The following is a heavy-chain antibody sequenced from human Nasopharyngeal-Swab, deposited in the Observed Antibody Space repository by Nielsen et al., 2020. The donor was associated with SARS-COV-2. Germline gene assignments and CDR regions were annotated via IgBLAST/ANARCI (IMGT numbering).Heavy chain of an antibody. CDR1: EFTFNGFV. CDR2: IWSDGSNE. Sequence: GGSLRLSCAASEFTFNGFVIHWVRQAPAQGLEAVAAIWSDGSNENYAKSVKGRFTTSRDNFKNTLYLQMNSLRDEDTAVYYCAREGGTSGSWGYFDYWGRGLLVTVSS. D-gene: IGHD6-19*01. CDR3: AREGGTSGSWGYFDY. J-gene: IGHJ4*02. V-gene: IGHV3-33*01.